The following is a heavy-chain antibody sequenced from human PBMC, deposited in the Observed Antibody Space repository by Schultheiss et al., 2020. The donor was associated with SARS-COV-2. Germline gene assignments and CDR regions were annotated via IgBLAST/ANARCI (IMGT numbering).Heavy chain of an antibody. CDR1: GYSISSGYY. CDR3: ARGIVGATTDI. CDR2: INHSGST. J-gene: IGHJ3*02. Sequence: SETLSLTCAVSGYSISSGYYWGWIRQPPGKGLEWIGEINHSGSTNYNPSLKSRVTISVDTSKNQFSLKLSSVTAADTAVYYCARGIVGATTDIWGQGTMVTVSS. V-gene: IGHV4-38-2*01. D-gene: IGHD1-26*01.